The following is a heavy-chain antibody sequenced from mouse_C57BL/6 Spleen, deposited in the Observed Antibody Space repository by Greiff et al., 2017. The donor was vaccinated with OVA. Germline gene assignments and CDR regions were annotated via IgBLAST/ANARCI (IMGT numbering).Heavy chain of an antibody. J-gene: IGHJ2*01. D-gene: IGHD1-1*01. CDR2: IDPSDSYT. V-gene: IGHV1-69*01. CDR1: GYTFTSYW. CDR3: ARRGVVASFDY. Sequence: VQLQQPGAELVMPGASVKLSCKASGYTFTSYWMHWVKQRPGQGLEWIGEIDPSDSYTNYNQKFKGKSTLTVDKSSSTAYMQLSSLTSEDAAVYYCARRGVVASFDYWGQGTTLTVSS.